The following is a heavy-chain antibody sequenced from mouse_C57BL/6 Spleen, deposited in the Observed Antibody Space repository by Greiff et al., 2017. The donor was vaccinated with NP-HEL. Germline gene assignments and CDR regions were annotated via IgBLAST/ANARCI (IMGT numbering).Heavy chain of an antibody. J-gene: IGHJ4*01. V-gene: IGHV6-3*01. Sequence: EVQLVESGGGLVQPGGSMKLSCVASGFTFSNYWMNWVRQSPEKGLEWVAQIRLKSDNYATHYAESVKGRFTISRDDSKSSVYLQMNNLRAEDTGIYYCTRSTMPFYYYAMDYWGQGTSVTVSS. CDR2: IRLKSDNYAT. CDR1: GFTFSNYW. D-gene: IGHD2-1*01. CDR3: TRSTMPFYYYAMDY.